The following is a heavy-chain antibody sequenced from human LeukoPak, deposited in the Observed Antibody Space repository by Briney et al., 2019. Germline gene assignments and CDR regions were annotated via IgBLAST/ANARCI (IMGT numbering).Heavy chain of an antibody. CDR1: GFTFSSYG. D-gene: IGHD3-22*01. Sequence: GGSLRLSCAASGFTFSSYGMHWVRQAPGKGLEWAAFIRYDGSNKYYADSVKGRFTISRGNSKNTLYLQMNSLRTEDTAVYYCAKGGAYYDSYLIDYWGQGTLVTVSS. J-gene: IGHJ4*02. CDR2: IRYDGSNK. CDR3: AKGGAYYDSYLIDY. V-gene: IGHV3-30*02.